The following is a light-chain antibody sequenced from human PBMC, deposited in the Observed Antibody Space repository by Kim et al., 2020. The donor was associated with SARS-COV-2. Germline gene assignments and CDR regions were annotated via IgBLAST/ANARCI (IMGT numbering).Light chain of an antibody. Sequence: QSALTQPPSASGSPGQSVTISCTGTSSDIGGYNHVSWYQQHPGKAPKLMIYEVSKWPSGVPDRFSGSKSGNMASLTVSGLQADDEANYYCSSYGGNNNWVFGGGTQLTVL. V-gene: IGLV2-8*01. J-gene: IGLJ3*02. CDR3: SSYGGNNNWV. CDR1: SSDIGGYNH. CDR2: EVS.